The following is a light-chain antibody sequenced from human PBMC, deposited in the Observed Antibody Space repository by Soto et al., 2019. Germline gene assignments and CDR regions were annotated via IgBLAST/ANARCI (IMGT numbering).Light chain of an antibody. CDR2: GAS. CDR1: QSVSSSY. CDR3: QQYGSSIT. V-gene: IGKV3-20*01. Sequence: EIVLTQSPGPLSLSPGERATLSCRASQSVSSSYLAWYQQKPGQAPRLLIYGASSRATGIPDRFSGSGSGTDFTLTSSRLEPEDFALYYCQQYGSSITFGQGTRLEIK. J-gene: IGKJ5*01.